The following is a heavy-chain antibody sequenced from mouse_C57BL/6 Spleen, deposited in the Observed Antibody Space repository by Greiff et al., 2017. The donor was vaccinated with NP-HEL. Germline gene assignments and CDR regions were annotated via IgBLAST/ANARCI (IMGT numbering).Heavy chain of an antibody. J-gene: IGHJ2*01. CDR2: ISDGGSYT. D-gene: IGHD3-1*01. Sequence: EVKLMESGGGLVKPGGSLKLSCAASGFTFSSYAMSWVRQTPEKRLEWVATISDGGSYTYYPDNVKGRFTISRDNAKNNLYLQMSHLKSEDTAMYYCARDPGLHYFDYGGQGTTLTVSS. CDR3: ARDPGLHYFDY. CDR1: GFTFSSYA. V-gene: IGHV5-4*01.